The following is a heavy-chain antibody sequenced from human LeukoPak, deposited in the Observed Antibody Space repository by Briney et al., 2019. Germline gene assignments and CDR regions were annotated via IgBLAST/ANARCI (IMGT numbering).Heavy chain of an antibody. Sequence: GGSLRLSCAGSGFTFSDYYMYWIRQAPGKGLEWISYISSSGSTIYYGDSVKGRFTISRDNAKNSLYLQMNSLTAEDTALYFCARSDNRYYFDSWGQGTLVTVSS. J-gene: IGHJ4*02. CDR1: GFTFSDYY. CDR2: ISSSGSTI. CDR3: ARSDNRYYFDS. V-gene: IGHV3-11*04. D-gene: IGHD5-24*01.